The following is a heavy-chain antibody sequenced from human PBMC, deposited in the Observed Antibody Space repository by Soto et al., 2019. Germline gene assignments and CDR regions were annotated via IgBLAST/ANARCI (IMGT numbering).Heavy chain of an antibody. CDR3: ARGYCSSTSCHFDY. D-gene: IGHD2-2*01. J-gene: IGHJ4*02. Sequence: QVQLVQSGAEVKKPGASMKVSCKASGYTFTGQYIHWVRQAPGQGLEWMGWINPNSGGTNYAQKFQGWVTMPRDTSISTAYMELSRLRSDDTAVYYCARGYCSSTSCHFDYWGQGTLVTVSS. CDR2: INPNSGGT. V-gene: IGHV1-2*04. CDR1: GYTFTGQY.